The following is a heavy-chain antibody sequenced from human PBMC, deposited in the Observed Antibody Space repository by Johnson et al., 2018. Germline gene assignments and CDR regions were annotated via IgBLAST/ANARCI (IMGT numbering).Heavy chain of an antibody. CDR3: ASPISRDGYNLPEYYYYYGLDV. V-gene: IGHV4-59*01. CDR1: GGSISPYY. CDR2: IHYSGST. Sequence: QVQLQESGPGLVKXSETLSLTCSVSGGSISPYYWSWIRQPPGKGLEWIGYIHYSGSTNYIPSLQSRLTISVDTSKNQFSLKLRSVPAADTAVYYCASPISRDGYNLPEYYYYYGLDVWGQGTTVTVSS. J-gene: IGHJ6*02. D-gene: IGHD5-24*01.